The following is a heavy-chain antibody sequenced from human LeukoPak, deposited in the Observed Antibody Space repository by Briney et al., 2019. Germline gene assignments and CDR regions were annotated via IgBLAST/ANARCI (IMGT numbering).Heavy chain of an antibody. J-gene: IGHJ5*02. CDR2: IYPGDSDT. CDR1: GYSFTSYW. Sequence: GESLKISCKGSGYSFTSYWIGWVRQMPGKGLEWMGIIYPGDSDTRYSPSFQGQVTISADKSISTAYLQWSSLKASDTAMYYCARQPEYCSSTSCYGSWLDPWGQGTLVTVSS. V-gene: IGHV5-51*01. D-gene: IGHD2-2*01. CDR3: ARQPEYCSSTSCYGSWLDP.